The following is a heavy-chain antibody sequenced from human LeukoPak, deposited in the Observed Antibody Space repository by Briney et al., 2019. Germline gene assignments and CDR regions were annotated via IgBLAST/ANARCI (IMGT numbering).Heavy chain of an antibody. CDR3: ASPAMITFGGVISRFDY. CDR1: GGTFISYA. D-gene: IGHD3-16*02. V-gene: IGHV1-69*05. J-gene: IGHJ4*02. Sequence: SVKVSCKASGGTFISYAISWVRQAPGQGLEWMGGIIPIFGTANYAQKFQGRVTITTDESTRTAYMELSSLRSEDTAVYYCASPAMITFGGVISRFDYWGQGTLVTVSS. CDR2: IIPIFGTA.